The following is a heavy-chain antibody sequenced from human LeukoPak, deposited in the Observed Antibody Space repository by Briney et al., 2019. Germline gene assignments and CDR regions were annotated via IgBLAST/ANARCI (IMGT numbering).Heavy chain of an antibody. J-gene: IGHJ6*02. CDR3: ARLKGRIRLWLRVSWYYGMDV. V-gene: IGHV5-51*01. CDR1: GYSFTSYW. Sequence: GESLKISCKGSGYSFTSYWIGWVRQMPGKGLEWMGIIYPGDSDTRYSPSFQGQVTISADKSISTAYLQWSSLKASDTAMYYCARLKGRIRLWLRVSWYYGMDVWGQGTTVTVSS. CDR2: IYPGDSDT. D-gene: IGHD5-18*01.